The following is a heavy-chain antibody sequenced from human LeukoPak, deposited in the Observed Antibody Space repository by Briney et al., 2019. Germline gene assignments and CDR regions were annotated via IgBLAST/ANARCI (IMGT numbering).Heavy chain of an antibody. V-gene: IGHV3-30*02. Sequence: GGSLRLSCAVSGFTFSIYGMHWVRQAPGKGLEWVAFIRYDGSNKYNADSVQGRFTISRDNSKNTLDLQMNSLRPEDTAVYYCAKDRVYSTSFYCFHYWGQGTLVTVSS. D-gene: IGHD2-2*01. CDR3: AKDRVYSTSFYCFHY. CDR2: IRYDGSNK. CDR1: GFTFSIYG. J-gene: IGHJ4*02.